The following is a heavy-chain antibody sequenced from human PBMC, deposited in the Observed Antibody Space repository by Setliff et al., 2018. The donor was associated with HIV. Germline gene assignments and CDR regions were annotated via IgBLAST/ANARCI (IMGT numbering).Heavy chain of an antibody. V-gene: IGHV4-30-4*01. CDR1: GDSISSDNYY. D-gene: IGHD3-22*01. Sequence: KPSETLSLTCTVSGDSISSDNYYWSWVRQSPGKGLEWIGYIYYSGSAYYNPSLKSRLAISIDTSKNQFSLKLNSVTAADTAVYYCATYHYYDSSAYFIDLYYFDYWGQGTLVTVSS. CDR2: IYYSGSA. J-gene: IGHJ4*02. CDR3: ATYHYYDSSAYFIDLYYFDY.